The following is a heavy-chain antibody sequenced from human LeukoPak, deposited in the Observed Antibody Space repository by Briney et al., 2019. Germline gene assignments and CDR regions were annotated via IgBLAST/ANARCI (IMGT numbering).Heavy chain of an antibody. V-gene: IGHV4-59*01. J-gene: IGHJ5*02. D-gene: IGHD3-9*01. CDR1: GGSLSYYY. Sequence: PSETLSLTCTVSGGSLSYYYWTWIRQSPGKGLEWIGQIYYTGRTYYNPSPERRVTISLDTSRIQFSLIMTSVTAADTAMYYCARGGTYNDILSFDPWGQGTLVSVSS. CDR3: ARGGTYNDILSFDP. CDR2: IYYTGRT.